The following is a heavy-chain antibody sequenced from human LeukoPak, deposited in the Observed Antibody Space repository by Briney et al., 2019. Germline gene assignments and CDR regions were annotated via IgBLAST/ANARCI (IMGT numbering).Heavy chain of an antibody. V-gene: IGHV3-64*01. CDR3: ASLTDSGYYDN. J-gene: IGHJ4*02. Sequence: PGGSLRLSCAASGFAFSSYSMHWVRQAPGEGLEYVSAISNDGGGTYYANFVEGRFTISRDNSNTVLYVQMGSLRVEDMAVYYCASLTDSGYYDNWGQGTLVSVSS. CDR2: ISNDGGGT. D-gene: IGHD3-22*01. CDR1: GFAFSSYS.